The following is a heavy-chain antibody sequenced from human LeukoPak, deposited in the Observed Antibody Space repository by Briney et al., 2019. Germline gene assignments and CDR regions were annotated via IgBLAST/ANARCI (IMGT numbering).Heavy chain of an antibody. J-gene: IGHJ3*02. D-gene: IGHD5-18*01. CDR3: ARQIQLWFFHAFDI. Sequence: ASVKVSCKASGYTFTGYYMHWVRQAPGQGLEWMGWINPNSGGTNYAQKFQGRVTMTRDTSTSTAYMELSRLRSDDTAVYYCARQIQLWFFHAFDIWGQGTMVTVST. CDR1: GYTFTGYY. CDR2: INPNSGGT. V-gene: IGHV1-2*02.